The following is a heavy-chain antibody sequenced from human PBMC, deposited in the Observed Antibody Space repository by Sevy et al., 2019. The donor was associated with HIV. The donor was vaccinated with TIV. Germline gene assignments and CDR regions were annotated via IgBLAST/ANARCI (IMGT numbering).Heavy chain of an antibody. J-gene: IGHJ4*02. D-gene: IGHD3-10*01. CDR2: MRQDGREK. V-gene: IGHV3-7*03. CDR3: ARGAFGSGSRLGFGY. Sequence: GGSLRLSCEASGFSFSDYWMTWVRQAPGKGLEWVANMRQDGREKYDVDTVKGRFTISRDNAKNSLYLQMNSLRAEDNAVYYYARGAFGSGSRLGFGYWGQGTLVTVSS. CDR1: GFSFSDYW.